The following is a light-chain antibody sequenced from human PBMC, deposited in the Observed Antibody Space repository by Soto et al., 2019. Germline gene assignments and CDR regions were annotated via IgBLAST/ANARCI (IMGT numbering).Light chain of an antibody. CDR2: GAS. V-gene: IGKV3-20*01. J-gene: IGKJ4*01. CDR1: QGVSNSY. CDR3: QQYGSSPLT. Sequence: EIVLTQSPGTLSLSPGETATVSCRASQGVSNSYLAWYQQKPGQAPRLLIYGASSRATCIPDRFSGSGSGTDFTLTISRLEPEDFAVYYCQQYGSSPLTFGGGTKVEIK.